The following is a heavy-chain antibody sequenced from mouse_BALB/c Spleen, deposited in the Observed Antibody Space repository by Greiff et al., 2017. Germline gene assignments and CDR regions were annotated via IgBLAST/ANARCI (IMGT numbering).Heavy chain of an antibody. J-gene: IGHJ3*01. D-gene: IGHD2-14*01. Sequence: QVQLQQSGAELAKPGASVKMSCKASGYTFTSYWMHWVKQRPGQGLEWIGYINPSTGYTEYNQKFKDKATLTADKSSSTAYMQLSSLTSEDSAVYYCVYYRYDGFAYWGQGTLVTVSA. V-gene: IGHV1-7*01. CDR2: INPSTGYT. CDR1: GYTFTSYW. CDR3: VYYRYDGFAY.